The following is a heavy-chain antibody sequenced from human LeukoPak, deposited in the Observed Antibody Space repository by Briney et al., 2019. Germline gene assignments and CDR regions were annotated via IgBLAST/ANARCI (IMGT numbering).Heavy chain of an antibody. CDR1: RFTFSSDE. J-gene: IGHJ4*02. CDR3: ARSGGHYKPFDY. D-gene: IGHD2-21*02. CDR2: ITGSSGTI. V-gene: IGHV3-48*03. Sequence: GGSLRLSCAASRFTFSSDEMNWVRQAPGRGLEWVSHITGSSGTIYCADSVKGRFTISRDNARNSLYLQMNSLRAEDTAIYYCARSGGHYKPFDYWGQGTLVTVSS.